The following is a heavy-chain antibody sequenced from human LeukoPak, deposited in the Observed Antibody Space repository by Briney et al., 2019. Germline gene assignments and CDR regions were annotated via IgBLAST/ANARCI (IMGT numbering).Heavy chain of an antibody. J-gene: IGHJ3*02. D-gene: IGHD3-16*01. Sequence: PSETLSLTCAVYGGSFSGYYWSWIRQPPGKGLEWIGEISHSGSTNYNPSLKSRVTISVDTSKNQFSLKLSSVTAADTAVYYCARGRAGYVKRRRENAFDIWGQGTMVTVSS. CDR3: ARGRAGYVKRRRENAFDI. CDR2: ISHSGST. CDR1: GGSFSGYY. V-gene: IGHV4-34*01.